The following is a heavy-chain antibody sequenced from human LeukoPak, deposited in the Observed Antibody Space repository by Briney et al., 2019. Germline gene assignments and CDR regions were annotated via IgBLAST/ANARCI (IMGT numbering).Heavy chain of an antibody. CDR2: IYPGDSVT. J-gene: IGHJ4*02. CDR1: GYSFTTYW. V-gene: IGHV5-51*01. Sequence: GESLKISCKGSGYSFTTYWIGWVRQMPGKGLEWMAIIYPGDSVTRYSPSFQGQVTISADKSISTAYLQWSSLKASDTAIYYCARRAHYFDGSGYYGGFDYWGQGTLVTVSS. CDR3: ARRAHYFDGSGYYGGFDY. D-gene: IGHD3-22*01.